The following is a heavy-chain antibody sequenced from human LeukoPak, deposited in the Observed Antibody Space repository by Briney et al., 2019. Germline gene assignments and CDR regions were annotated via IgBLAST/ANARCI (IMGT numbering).Heavy chain of an antibody. D-gene: IGHD3-22*01. J-gene: IGHJ4*02. V-gene: IGHV4-59*12. CDR1: GGSISSYY. CDR2: IYYSGST. Sequence: PSETLSLTCTVSGGSISSYYWSWIRQPPGKGLEWIGYIYYSGSTNYNPSLKSRVTISVDTSKNQFSLKLSSVTAADTAVYYCARDSRSGVVVNDYWGQGTLVTVSS. CDR3: ARDSRSGVVVNDY.